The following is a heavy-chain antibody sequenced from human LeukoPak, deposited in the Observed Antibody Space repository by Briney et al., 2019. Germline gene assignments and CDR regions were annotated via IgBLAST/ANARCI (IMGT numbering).Heavy chain of an antibody. J-gene: IGHJ4*02. CDR1: GFTFDDYA. CDR2: ISWNSGSI. CDR3: AKGAHTHMRGGLDY. V-gene: IGHV3-9*01. Sequence: GGSLRLSCAASGFTFDDYAMHWDRQAPGKGLEWVSGISWNSGSIGYADSVKGRFTISRDNAKNSLYLQMNSLRAEDTALYYCAKGAHTHMRGGLDYWGQGTLVTVSS. D-gene: IGHD3-16*01.